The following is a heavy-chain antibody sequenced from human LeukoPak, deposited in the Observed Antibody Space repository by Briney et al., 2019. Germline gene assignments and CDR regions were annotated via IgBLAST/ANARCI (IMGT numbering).Heavy chain of an antibody. CDR1: GGSISTYY. V-gene: IGHV4-59*12. Sequence: SETLSLTCTVSGGSISTYYWSRIRQPPGKGLEWIGDIYHSGRSNCNPSLKSRGTISVDTSKNQFSLKLSSVTAADTAVYYCARGSITVVPAFDIWGQGTMVTVSS. J-gene: IGHJ3*02. D-gene: IGHD3-3*01. CDR2: IYHSGRS. CDR3: ARGSITVVPAFDI.